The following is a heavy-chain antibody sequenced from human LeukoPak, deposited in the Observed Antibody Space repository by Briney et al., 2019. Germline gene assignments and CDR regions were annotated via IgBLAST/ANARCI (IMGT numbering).Heavy chain of an antibody. CDR3: ARVPDSSGWLPSQDDY. J-gene: IGHJ4*02. V-gene: IGHV3-30*04. D-gene: IGHD6-19*01. CDR2: ISYDGSNK. CDR1: GFTFSSYA. Sequence: PGRSLRLSCAASGFTFSSYAMHWVRQAPGKGLEWAAVISYDGSNKYYADSVKGRFTISRDNSKNTLYLQMNSLRAEDTAVYYCARVPDSSGWLPSQDDYWGQGTLVTVSS.